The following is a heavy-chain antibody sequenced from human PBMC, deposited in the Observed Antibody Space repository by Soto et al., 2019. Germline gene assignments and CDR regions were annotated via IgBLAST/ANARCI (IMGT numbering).Heavy chain of an antibody. CDR1: GYTFTGHQ. D-gene: IGHD2-21*01. CDR3: ARGGTIVSPGN. J-gene: IGHJ4*02. CDR2: INPNSGGT. Sequence: ASVNVSCKSSGYTFTGHQIHWVRQAPGQGLEWMGWINPNSGGTNYAQKFQGRVTLTSDTSITTAYMELKRLTSDDTAVYYCARGGTIVSPGNWGQGTLVTVSS. V-gene: IGHV1-2*02.